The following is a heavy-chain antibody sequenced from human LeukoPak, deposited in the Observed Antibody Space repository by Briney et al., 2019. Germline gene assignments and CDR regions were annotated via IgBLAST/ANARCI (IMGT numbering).Heavy chain of an antibody. D-gene: IGHD5-12*01. V-gene: IGHV4-61*01. Sequence: KPSETLSLTCTVSGGSVSSGSYYWSWIRQPPGKGLEWIGYIYYSGSTNHNPSLKTRVTISVDTSKSQFSLKLSSVTAAGTAVYYCARLGGYGYFDYWGQGTLVTVSS. CDR3: ARLGGYGYFDY. J-gene: IGHJ4*02. CDR1: GGSVSSGSYY. CDR2: IYYSGST.